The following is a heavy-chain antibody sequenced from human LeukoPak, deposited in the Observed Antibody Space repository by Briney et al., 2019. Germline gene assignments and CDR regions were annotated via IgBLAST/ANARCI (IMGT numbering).Heavy chain of an antibody. CDR3: ARHPTRDWNWLYNWFDP. V-gene: IGHV4-39*01. Sequence: PSETLSLTCTVSGGSISSSSYYWGWIRQPPGKGLEWIGSIYYSGSTYYNPSLKSRVTISVDTSKNQFSLKLSSVTAADTAVYYCARHPTRDWNWLYNWFDPWGQGTLVTVSS. CDR1: GGSISSSSYY. J-gene: IGHJ5*02. D-gene: IGHD1-7*01. CDR2: IYYSGST.